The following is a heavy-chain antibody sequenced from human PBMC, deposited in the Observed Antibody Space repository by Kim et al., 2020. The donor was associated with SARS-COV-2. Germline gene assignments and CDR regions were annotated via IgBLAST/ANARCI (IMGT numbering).Heavy chain of an antibody. CDR1: GFTFSSYS. V-gene: IGHV3-21*01. J-gene: IGHJ6*02. CDR3: ATIAAAERDFYYYYGMDV. CDR2: ISSSSSYI. D-gene: IGHD6-13*01. Sequence: GGSLRLSCAASGFTFSSYSMNWVRHAPGKGLEWVSSISSSSSYIYYADSVKGRFTISRDNAKNSLYLQMNSLRAEDTAVYYCATIAAAERDFYYYYGMDVWGPGTTVTVSS.